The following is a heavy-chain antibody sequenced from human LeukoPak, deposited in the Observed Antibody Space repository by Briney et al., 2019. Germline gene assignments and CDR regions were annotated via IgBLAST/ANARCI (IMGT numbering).Heavy chain of an antibody. CDR3: ARVLYGDPDYYYYYYMDV. CDR1: GGSISSHTYS. D-gene: IGHD4-17*01. J-gene: IGHJ6*03. CDR2: LSYSAHT. Sequence: SETLSLTCTVSGGSISSHTYSWGWIRQPPGKGLEWIGTLSYSAHTFYSSSLKSRVTISGDTSKNQFSLILTSVTAADTAVYYCARVLYGDPDYYYYYYMDVWGKGTTVTVSS. V-gene: IGHV4-39*07.